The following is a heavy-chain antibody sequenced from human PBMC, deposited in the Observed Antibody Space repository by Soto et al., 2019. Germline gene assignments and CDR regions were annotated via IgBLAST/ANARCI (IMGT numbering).Heavy chain of an antibody. CDR3: AKEGSDWPYFDY. D-gene: IGHD3-9*01. V-gene: IGHV3-23*01. Sequence: GGSLRLSCAASGFTFSTYAMSWVRQAPGKGLEWVSAISTSGGKTYYADSVKGRFTISRDTSKNTLFLQMNGLRAEDTAVYYCAKEGSDWPYFDYWGQGTLVTVSS. J-gene: IGHJ4*02. CDR1: GFTFSTYA. CDR2: ISTSGGKT.